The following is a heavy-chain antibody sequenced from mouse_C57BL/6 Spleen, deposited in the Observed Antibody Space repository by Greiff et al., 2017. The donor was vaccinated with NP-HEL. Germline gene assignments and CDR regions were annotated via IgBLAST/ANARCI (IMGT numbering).Heavy chain of an antibody. CDR1: GFTFSDYG. D-gene: IGHD1-1*01. V-gene: IGHV5-17*01. Sequence: EVPGVESGGGFVKPGGSLKISCAASGFTFSDYGMHWVRQAPEKGLEWVAFISSGSCSIYYADTVKGRFTISRDNSKNTLFLQMTSLRSEDTAMYYCARGYGHDYWGQGTTLTVSS. CDR2: ISSGSCSI. J-gene: IGHJ2*01. CDR3: ARGYGHDY.